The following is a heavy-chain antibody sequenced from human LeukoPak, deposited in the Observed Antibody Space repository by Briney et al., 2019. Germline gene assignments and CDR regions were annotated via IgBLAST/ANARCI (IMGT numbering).Heavy chain of an antibody. V-gene: IGHV3-30*02. J-gene: IGHJ4*02. CDR2: TRNDGSNK. CDR1: GFTFSSYG. CDR3: AKFNRQYCSSISCYGGFDY. D-gene: IGHD2-2*01. Sequence: GGSLRLSCAASGFTFSSYGMDWVRQAPGKGLEWVAFTRNDGSNKYYADSVKGRFTISRDNSKNTLYLQMNSLRAEDTAVYYCAKFNRQYCSSISCYGGFDYWGQGTLVTVSS.